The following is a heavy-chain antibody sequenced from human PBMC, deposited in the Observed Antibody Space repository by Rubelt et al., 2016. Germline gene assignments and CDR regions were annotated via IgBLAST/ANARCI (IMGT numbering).Heavy chain of an antibody. V-gene: IGHV5-10-1*01. Sequence: EVQLVQSGAEVKKPGESLRISCKGSGYTFTNHWISWVRQMPGKGLEWMGRIDPRDSYTNYNPSLRGHVTSSVDKSISTAYLQWSSLQASDTAMYYCARRNSGTYSPFDYWGQGTMVTVSP. CDR1: GYTFTNHW. CDR3: ARRNSGTYSPFDY. CDR2: IDPRDSYT. J-gene: IGHJ4*02. D-gene: IGHD1-26*01.